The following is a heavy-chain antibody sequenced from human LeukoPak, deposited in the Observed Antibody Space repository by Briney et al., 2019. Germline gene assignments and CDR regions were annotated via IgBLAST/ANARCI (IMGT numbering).Heavy chain of an antibody. D-gene: IGHD1/OR15-1a*01. Sequence: SETLSLTCTVSGGSISSYYWSWIRQPPGKGLEWIGEINHSGSTNYNPSLKSRVTISVDTSKNQFSLKLSSVTAADTAVYYCARQANGRTYYYYYYYMDVWGKGTTVTISS. J-gene: IGHJ6*03. CDR2: INHSGST. V-gene: IGHV4-34*01. CDR1: GGSISSYY. CDR3: ARQANGRTYYYYYYYMDV.